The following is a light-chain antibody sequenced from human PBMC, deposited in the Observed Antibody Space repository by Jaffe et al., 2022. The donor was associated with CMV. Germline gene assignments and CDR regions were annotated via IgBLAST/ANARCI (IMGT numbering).Light chain of an antibody. J-gene: IGKJ5*01. CDR3: QQYGSSPIT. Sequence: EIVLTQSPGTLSLSPGERATLSCRASQSVRSNFVGWYQQKAGQAPRLLIYGASSRATGIPDRFSGSGSGTDFTLTISRLEPEDFAVYYCQQYGSSPITFGQGTRLEIK. V-gene: IGKV3-20*01. CDR1: QSVRSNF. CDR2: GAS.